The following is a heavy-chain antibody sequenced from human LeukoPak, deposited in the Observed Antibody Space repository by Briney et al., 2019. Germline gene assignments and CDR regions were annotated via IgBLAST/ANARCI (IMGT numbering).Heavy chain of an antibody. Sequence: SETLSLTCTVSGGSISSYYWSWIRQTPGKGLEWIGYIYYSGSTKYNPSLKSRVTISADTSKNQFSLKLSSVTAADTAVYYCARVGGEYSSSMYNWFDPWGQGTLVTVSS. J-gene: IGHJ5*02. CDR1: GGSISSYY. V-gene: IGHV4-59*01. CDR2: IYYSGST. D-gene: IGHD6-6*01. CDR3: ARVGGEYSSSMYNWFDP.